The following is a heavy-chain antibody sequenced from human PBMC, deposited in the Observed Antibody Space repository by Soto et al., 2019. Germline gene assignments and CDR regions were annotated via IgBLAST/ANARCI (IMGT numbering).Heavy chain of an antibody. CDR2: INPILSMS. Sequence: QVQLVQSGAEVKRPGSSVKVSCKASGDTFAFHSINWVRQAPGLGLEWIGRINPILSMSNYAQRFQGRVTMTADKSTSTAYMVLSSLRSEDTAIYYCATSYGSGYRAFDYWGQGALVTSP. J-gene: IGHJ4*02. CDR3: ATSYGSGYRAFDY. V-gene: IGHV1-69*02. D-gene: IGHD3-10*01. CDR1: GDTFAFHS.